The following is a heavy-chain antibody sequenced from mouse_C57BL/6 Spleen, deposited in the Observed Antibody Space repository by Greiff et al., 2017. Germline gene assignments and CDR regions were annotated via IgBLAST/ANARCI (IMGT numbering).Heavy chain of an antibody. J-gene: IGHJ4*01. CDR2: IRNKANGYTT. CDR1: GFTFTDYY. D-gene: IGHD1-1*01. CDR3: ARYKNYGSHYYAMDY. Sequence: EVQLVESGGGLVQPGGSLSLSCAASGFTFTDYYMSWVRQPPGKALEWLGFIRNKANGYTTEYSSSVKGRFTISRDNSQGILYLQMNALRAEDSATYYCARYKNYGSHYYAMDYWGQGTSVTVSS. V-gene: IGHV7-3*01.